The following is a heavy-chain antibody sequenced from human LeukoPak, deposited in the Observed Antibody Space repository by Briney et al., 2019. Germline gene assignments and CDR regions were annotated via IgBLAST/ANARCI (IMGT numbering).Heavy chain of an antibody. CDR1: GYTFTINY. D-gene: IGHD1-26*01. V-gene: IGHV1-46*01. Sequence: GASSPVTFKASGYTFTINYMHWVRQAPGQGHEWMGIINPSGGSTSYAQKFQGRVTMTRDMSTSTVYMELSRLRSDDTAVYYCARVYSMGATTTLCYWGQGTLVTVSS. CDR3: ARVYSMGATTTLCY. J-gene: IGHJ4*02. CDR2: INPSGGST.